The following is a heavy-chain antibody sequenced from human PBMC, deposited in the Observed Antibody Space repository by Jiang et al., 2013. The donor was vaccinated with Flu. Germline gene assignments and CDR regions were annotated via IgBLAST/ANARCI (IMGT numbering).Heavy chain of an antibody. CDR2: IIPILGIT. CDR1: GYTFTSYA. D-gene: IGHD3/OR15-3a*01. CDR3: ARGPEDRRGLYYYGMDV. Sequence: SVKVSCKASGYTFTSYAMHWVRQAPGQGLEWMGRIIPILGITNYAQKFQGRVTITADKSTSTAYMELSSLRSEDTAVYYCARGPEDRRGLYYYGMDVWGQGTTVTVSS. J-gene: IGHJ6*02. V-gene: IGHV1-69*04.